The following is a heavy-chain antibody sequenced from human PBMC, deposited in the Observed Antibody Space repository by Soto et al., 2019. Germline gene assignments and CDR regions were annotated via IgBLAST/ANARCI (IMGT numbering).Heavy chain of an antibody. J-gene: IGHJ4*02. CDR2: IYYSGST. CDR1: GGSITSGGYY. CDR3: ASGSGWALDY. V-gene: IGHV4-31*03. Sequence: QVQLQASGPGLVKPSQTLSLTCTVSGGSITSGGYYWSWIRQHPGKGLEWIGYIYYSGSTYYNQSLKRRVTISVDTSKNQLSRKLSSMTAAATGVYYGASGSGWALDYWGQGTLVTVSS. D-gene: IGHD6-19*01.